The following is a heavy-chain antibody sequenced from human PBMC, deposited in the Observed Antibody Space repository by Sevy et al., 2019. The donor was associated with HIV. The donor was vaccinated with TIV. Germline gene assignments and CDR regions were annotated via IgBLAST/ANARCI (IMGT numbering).Heavy chain of an antibody. V-gene: IGHV3-30*18. CDR1: GITFSTSG. D-gene: IGHD3-9*01. Sequence: GGSLRLSCVVSGITFSTSGMHWVRQAPGKGLEWVAVISYHERDKFYADSVKGRSTISRDNSKNILYLQMISLRAEDTAVYYCAKDFTGYNGMDVWGQGTMVTVSS. CDR2: ISYHERDK. CDR3: AKDFTGYNGMDV. J-gene: IGHJ6*02.